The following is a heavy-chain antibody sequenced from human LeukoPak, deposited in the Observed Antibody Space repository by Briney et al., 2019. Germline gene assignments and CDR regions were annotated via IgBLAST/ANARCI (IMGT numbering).Heavy chain of an antibody. CDR2: ISSGSTYL. CDR3: ANLNGVGYTSGWGQFDG. J-gene: IGHJ4*02. CDR1: GFIFSDYS. D-gene: IGHD6-19*01. V-gene: IGHV3-21*01. Sequence: GGSLRLSCAASGFIFSDYSMSWVRQAPGKGLEWVACISSGSTYLYYADSVKGRFTISRDNAEKSLYLLMNSLRDDDTAVYYCANLNGVGYTSGWGQFDGWGQGTLVTVSS.